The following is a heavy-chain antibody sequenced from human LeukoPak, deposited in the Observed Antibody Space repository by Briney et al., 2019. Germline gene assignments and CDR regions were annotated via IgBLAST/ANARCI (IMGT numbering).Heavy chain of an antibody. CDR1: GFSFRSYE. V-gene: IGHV3-48*03. J-gene: IGHJ4*02. Sequence: GGSLTLSCAASGFSFRSYEMNWVRLAPGDGLEWVSYVSSSGSTINYADSVMGRFTISRDNARNSLYLQMNSLRAEDTAVYYCVRAMGDNRNYFYYWGQGALVTVSS. CDR2: VSSSGSTI. D-gene: IGHD3-16*01. CDR3: VRAMGDNRNYFYY.